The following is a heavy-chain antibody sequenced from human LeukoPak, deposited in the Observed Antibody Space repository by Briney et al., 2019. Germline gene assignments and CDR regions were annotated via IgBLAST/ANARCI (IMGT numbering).Heavy chain of an antibody. Sequence: SETLSLTCTVSGGSISSYYWSWIRQPAGKGLEWIGRIYTSGSTNYNPSLKSRVTISVDTSKNQFSLKLSSVTAADTAVYYCARGSLSDYYDSSGFPAETWGQGTLVTVSS. CDR1: GGSISSYY. V-gene: IGHV4-4*07. CDR3: ARGSLSDYYDSSGFPAET. J-gene: IGHJ5*02. CDR2: IYTSGST. D-gene: IGHD3-22*01.